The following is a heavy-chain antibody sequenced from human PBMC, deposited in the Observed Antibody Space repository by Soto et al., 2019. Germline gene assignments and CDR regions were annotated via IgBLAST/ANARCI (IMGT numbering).Heavy chain of an antibody. CDR1: GFTVSSNY. Sequence: EVQLVESGGGLIQPGGSLRLSCAASGFTVSSNYMSWVRQAPGKGLEWVSVIYSGGSTYYADSVKGRFTISRDNSKNTLYLQMNSRRAEDTAVYYCATQVDTAMVEPIWSFDLWVRGTLVTVSS. D-gene: IGHD5-18*01. CDR2: IYSGGST. J-gene: IGHJ2*01. CDR3: ATQVDTAMVEPIWSFDL. V-gene: IGHV3-53*01.